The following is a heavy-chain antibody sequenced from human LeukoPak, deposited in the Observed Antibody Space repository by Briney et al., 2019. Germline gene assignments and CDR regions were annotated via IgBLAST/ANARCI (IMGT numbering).Heavy chain of an antibody. D-gene: IGHD1-26*01. V-gene: IGHV1-2*02. CDR1: GYTFTGYY. CDR3: ARQIVGATDDAFDI. CDR2: INPNSGGT. J-gene: IGHJ3*02. Sequence: ASVKVSCKASGYTFTGYYMHWVRQAPGQGLEWMGWINPNSGGTNYAQKFQGRVTMTRDTSISTAYMELSRLRSDDTAVYYCARQIVGATDDAFDIWGQGTMGTVSS.